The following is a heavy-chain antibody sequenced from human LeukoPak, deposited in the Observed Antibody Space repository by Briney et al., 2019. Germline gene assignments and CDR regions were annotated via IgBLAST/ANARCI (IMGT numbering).Heavy chain of an antibody. CDR2: IKQDGIDK. J-gene: IGHJ3*02. V-gene: IGHV3-7*01. CDR3: ARSGWYGDGFDI. CDR1: GFAFTSYW. D-gene: IGHD2-15*01. Sequence: PEGSLRLPCAASGFAFTSYWMTWVRQAPGKGLEWMANIKQDGIDKNYVDSVRGRFAISRDNARNSLFLQMNSLRVVDTAVYYCARSGWYGDGFDIWGQGTTVTVSS.